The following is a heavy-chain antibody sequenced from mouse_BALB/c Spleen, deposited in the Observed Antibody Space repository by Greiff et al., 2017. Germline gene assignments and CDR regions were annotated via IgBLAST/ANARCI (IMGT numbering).Heavy chain of an antibody. J-gene: IGHJ2*01. D-gene: IGHD2-3*01. CDR1: GFTFSSFG. V-gene: IGHV5-17*02. CDR2: ISSGSSTI. Sequence: EVQGVESGGGLVQPGGSRKLSCAASGFTFSSFGMHWVRQAPEKGLEWVAYISSGSSTIYYADTVKGRFTISRDNPKNTLFLQMTSLRSEDTAMYYCARGRDGYDYWGQGTTLTVSS. CDR3: ARGRDGYDY.